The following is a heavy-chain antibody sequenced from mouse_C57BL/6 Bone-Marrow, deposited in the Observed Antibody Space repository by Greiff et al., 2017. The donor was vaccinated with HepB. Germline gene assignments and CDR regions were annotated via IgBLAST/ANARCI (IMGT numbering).Heavy chain of an antibody. J-gene: IGHJ4*01. CDR2: IWSDGST. CDR3: ARQDYGSSYDAMDY. CDR1: GFSLTSYG. Sequence: VQLQESGPGLVAPSQSLSITCPVSGFSLTSYGVHWVRQPPGKGLEWLVVIWSDGSTTYNSALKSRLSISKDNSKSQVFLKMNSLQTDDTAMYYCARQDYGSSYDAMDYWGQGTSVTVSS. V-gene: IGHV2-6-1*01. D-gene: IGHD1-1*01.